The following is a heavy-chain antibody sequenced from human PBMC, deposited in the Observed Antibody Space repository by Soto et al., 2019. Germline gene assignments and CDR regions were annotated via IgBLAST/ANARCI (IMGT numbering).Heavy chain of an antibody. J-gene: IGHJ4*02. CDR3: AKIATTTSSFDY. CDR1: GFTFSSYA. V-gene: IGHV3-23*05. D-gene: IGHD1-1*01. CDR2: IDNSGRNI. Sequence: PGGSLRLSCAASGFTFSSYAMSWVRQAPGKGLEWVSSIDNSGRNIFYANSVRGRFTMSRDNSRNTLYLQVNSLRGEDTAISYCAKIATTTSSFDYWGRGTLVTVSS.